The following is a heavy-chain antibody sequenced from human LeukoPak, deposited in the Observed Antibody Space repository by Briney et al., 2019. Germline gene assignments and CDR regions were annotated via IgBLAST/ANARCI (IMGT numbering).Heavy chain of an antibody. D-gene: IGHD2-2*01. V-gene: IGHV1-69*04. CDR1: GGTFSSYA. CDR3: ARSPQLLGWFDP. Sequence: SVKVSCKASGGTFSSYAISWVRQAPGQGLEWMGRIIPILGIANYAQKFQGRVTITADKSTSTAYMELSSLRSEDTAVYYCARSPQLLGWFDPWGQGTLVTVSP. J-gene: IGHJ5*02. CDR2: IIPILGIA.